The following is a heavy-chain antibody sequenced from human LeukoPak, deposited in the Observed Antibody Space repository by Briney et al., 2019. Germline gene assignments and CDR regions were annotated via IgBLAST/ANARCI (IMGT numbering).Heavy chain of an antibody. Sequence: ASVKVSCKASGYTFTGYYMHWVRQAPGQGLEWMGWINPNSGGTNYAQKFQGRVTMTRDTSISTAYMELSRLRSDDTAVYYCARELSEGSGSYYRNWFDPWGQGTLVTVSP. CDR3: ARELSEGSGSYYRNWFDP. J-gene: IGHJ5*02. V-gene: IGHV1-2*02. D-gene: IGHD3-10*01. CDR2: INPNSGGT. CDR1: GYTFTGYY.